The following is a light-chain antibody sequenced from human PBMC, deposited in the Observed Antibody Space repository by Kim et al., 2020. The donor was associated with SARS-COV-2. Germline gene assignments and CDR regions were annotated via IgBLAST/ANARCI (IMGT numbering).Light chain of an antibody. CDR3: SAWDDILHGPV. J-gene: IGLJ3*02. CDR1: SSNIGPKP. CDR2: SDN. Sequence: GQTVTIACTGSSSNIGPKPVNWYQPPPGAAPSVLIYSDNVRPAGVADRFSGARSGTAASLAISWLQSEDETVYYCSAWDDILHGPVFGGGTQLTVL. V-gene: IGLV1-44*01.